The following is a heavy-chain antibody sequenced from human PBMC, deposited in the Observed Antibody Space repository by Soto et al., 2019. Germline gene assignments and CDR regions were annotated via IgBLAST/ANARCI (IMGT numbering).Heavy chain of an antibody. CDR2: INPKSDDT. D-gene: IGHD4-4*01. V-gene: IGHV1-2*02. CDR1: GYPFSDNQ. J-gene: IGHJ5*02. CDR3: ARKHSLDYIRWFHP. Sequence: ASVKVSCKASGYPFSDNQIHWLRRAPGQGLEWMGRINPKSDDTNYAQKFQGRVTMTRDTSIDTAYLELTGLTSDDTATYYCARKHSLDYIRWFHPWGQGTPVTVSS.